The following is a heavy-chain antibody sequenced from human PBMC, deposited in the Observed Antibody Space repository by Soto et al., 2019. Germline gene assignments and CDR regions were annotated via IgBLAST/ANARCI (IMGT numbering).Heavy chain of an antibody. Sequence: GASVKVSCKASRCTFSSYAIRWVRQAHGQGLEWMGGIIPIFGTANYAQKFQGRVTITADEYTSTAYMELSSLRSEDTAVYYCAREGVGATTRNFDYCGQGTLVTVSS. J-gene: IGHJ4*02. CDR1: RCTFSSYA. CDR2: IIPIFGTA. CDR3: AREGVGATTRNFDY. V-gene: IGHV1-69*13. D-gene: IGHD1-26*01.